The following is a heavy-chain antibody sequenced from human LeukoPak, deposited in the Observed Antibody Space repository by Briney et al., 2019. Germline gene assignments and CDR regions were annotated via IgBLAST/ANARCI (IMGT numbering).Heavy chain of an antibody. V-gene: IGHV1-18*01. CDR2: ITAYNGNT. D-gene: IGHD2/OR15-2a*01. Sequence: ASVKVSCKASGYTFTSYGISWVRQAPGQGLEWMGWITAYNGNTNNAQKLQGRVTMTSDTSTSTAYMELSSLRSEDTAVYSCARGTLDYWGQGTLVTVSS. J-gene: IGHJ4*02. CDR1: GYTFTSYG. CDR3: ARGTLDY.